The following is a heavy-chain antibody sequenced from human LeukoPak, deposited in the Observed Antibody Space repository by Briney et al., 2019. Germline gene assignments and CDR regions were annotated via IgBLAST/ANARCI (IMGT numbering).Heavy chain of an antibody. V-gene: IGHV3-21*01. CDR2: ISSSSSYI. CDR3: ARDLRGYSYGPYY. CDR1: GFTFSSYS. Sequence: GGSLRLSCAASGFTFSSYSMNWVRQAPGKGLEWVSSISSSSSYIYYADSVKGRFTISRDNAKNSLYLQMNSLRAEDTAVYYCARDLRGYSYGPYYWGQGTLVTVSS. D-gene: IGHD5-18*01. J-gene: IGHJ4*02.